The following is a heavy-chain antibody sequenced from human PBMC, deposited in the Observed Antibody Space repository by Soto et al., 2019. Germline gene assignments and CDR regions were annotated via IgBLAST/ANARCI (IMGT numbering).Heavy chain of an antibody. CDR1: GGTFSSYT. J-gene: IGHJ4*02. V-gene: IGHV1-69*02. CDR2: IIPILGIA. Sequence: RASVKVSCKASGGTFSSYTISWVRQAPGQGLEWMGRIIPILGIANYAQKFQGRVTITADKSMSTAYMELSSLRSEDTAVYYCARWGEEYYGSGSYLNDYWGQGTLVTVSS. CDR3: ARWGEEYYGSGSYLNDY. D-gene: IGHD3-10*01.